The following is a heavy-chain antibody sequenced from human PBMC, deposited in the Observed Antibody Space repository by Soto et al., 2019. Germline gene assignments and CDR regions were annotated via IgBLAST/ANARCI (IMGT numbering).Heavy chain of an antibody. D-gene: IGHD1-26*01. Sequence: ASVKVSCKASGYTFTSYGISWVLQAPGQGLEWMGWISAYNGNTNYAQKLQGRVTMTTDTSTSTAYMELRSLRSDDTAVHYCASWDYYYYMDVWGKGTTVIVSS. CDR1: GYTFTSYG. V-gene: IGHV1-18*01. J-gene: IGHJ6*03. CDR3: ASWDYYYYMDV. CDR2: ISAYNGNT.